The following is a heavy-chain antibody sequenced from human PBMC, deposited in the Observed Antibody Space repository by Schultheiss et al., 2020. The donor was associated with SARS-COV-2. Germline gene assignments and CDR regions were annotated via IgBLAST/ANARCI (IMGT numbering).Heavy chain of an antibody. D-gene: IGHD1-7*01. Sequence: GGSLRLSCAASGFASSGYAMSWVRQAPGKGLEWVSGITASGESTHYADSVKGRFTISRDNSKNTLYLQMNSLRAEDTAVYYCARDPGTTSTWFDPWGQGTLVTVSS. V-gene: IGHV3-23*01. CDR1: GFASSGYA. J-gene: IGHJ5*02. CDR2: ITASGEST. CDR3: ARDPGTTSTWFDP.